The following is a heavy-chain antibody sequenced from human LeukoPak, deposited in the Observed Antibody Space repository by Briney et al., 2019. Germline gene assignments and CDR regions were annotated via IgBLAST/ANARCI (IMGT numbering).Heavy chain of an antibody. CDR1: GYTFTSYY. CDR2: INPSGGST. D-gene: IGHD3/OR15-3a*01. Sequence: ASVKVSCKASGYTFTSYYMHWVRQAPGQGLEWMGIINPSGGSTSYAQKFQGRVTMTRNTSISTAYMELSSLRSEDTAVYYCARDPGGLEFDYWGQGTLVTVSS. CDR3: ARDPGGLEFDY. J-gene: IGHJ4*02. V-gene: IGHV1-46*01.